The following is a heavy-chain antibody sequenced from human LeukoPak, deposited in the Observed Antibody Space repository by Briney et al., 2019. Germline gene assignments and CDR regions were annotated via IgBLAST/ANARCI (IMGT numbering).Heavy chain of an antibody. CDR1: GYSFTTYW. J-gene: IGHJ3*02. D-gene: IGHD3-10*01. CDR3: ALGAVRGLHAFDI. CDR2: IYPGDSDT. Sequence: GESLKISCKGSGYSFTTYWIGWVRQMPGKGLEWKGIIYPGDSDTRYSPPFQGQVTISADKSVTTAYLQWSSLEASDTAMYYCALGAVRGLHAFDIWGQGTMVTVSS. V-gene: IGHV5-51*01.